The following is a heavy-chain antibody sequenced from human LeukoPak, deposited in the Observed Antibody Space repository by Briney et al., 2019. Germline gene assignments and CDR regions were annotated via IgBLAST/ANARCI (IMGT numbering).Heavy chain of an antibody. J-gene: IGHJ4*02. CDR3: AKSVTCRYSGDY. V-gene: IGHV3-21*04. CDR2: ISSSSSYI. Sequence: GGSLRLSCAASGFTFSSYSMNWVRQAPGKGLEWVSSISSSSSYIYYADSVKGRFTISRDNAKNSLYLQMNSLRAEDTAVYYCAKSVTCRYSGDYWGQGTLVTVSS. CDR1: GFTFSSYS. D-gene: IGHD2-15*01.